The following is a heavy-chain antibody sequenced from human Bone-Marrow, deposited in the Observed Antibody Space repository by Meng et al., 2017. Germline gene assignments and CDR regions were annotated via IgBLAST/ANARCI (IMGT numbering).Heavy chain of an antibody. V-gene: IGHV4-34*01. Sequence: QVQLQQWGAGLLKPSETLSLTCAFYGGSFSGYYWSWIRQPPGRGLEWIGEINHSGSTNYNPSLKSRVTISVDTSKNQFSLKLGSVTAADTAVYYCARSSTADDYYDSSGFDYWGQGTLVTVSS. CDR1: GGSFSGYY. D-gene: IGHD3-22*01. CDR3: ARSSTADDYYDSSGFDY. J-gene: IGHJ4*02. CDR2: INHSGST.